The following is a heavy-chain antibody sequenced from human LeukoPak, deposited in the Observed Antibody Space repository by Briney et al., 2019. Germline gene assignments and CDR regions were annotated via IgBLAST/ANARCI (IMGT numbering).Heavy chain of an antibody. CDR3: AKDRLYASGSSYFDY. CDR1: GFSFRDYY. J-gene: IGHJ4*02. V-gene: IGHV3-11*05. D-gene: IGHD3-10*01. CDR2: ISSSGDYA. Sequence: KPGGSLRLSCAVSGFSFRDYYMTWIRQAPGKGLEWISYISSSGDYANYADSVKGRFTISRDNAKNSLFLQMNSLRAEDTAVYYCAKDRLYASGSSYFDYWGQGTLVTVSS.